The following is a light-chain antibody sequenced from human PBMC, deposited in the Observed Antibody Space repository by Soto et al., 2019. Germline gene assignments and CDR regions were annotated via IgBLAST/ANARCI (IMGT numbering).Light chain of an antibody. CDR3: AAWDGSLNGGV. CDR1: SSNIGSNT. V-gene: IGLV1-44*01. Sequence: QLVLTQAPSASGTPGQRVTISCSGSSSNIGSNTVSWYQQVPGTAPKLLIYSNDQRPSGVPDRFSGSKSGTSASLAIGGLQSEDEADYYCAAWDGSLNGGVFGGGTQLTVL. J-gene: IGLJ2*01. CDR2: SND.